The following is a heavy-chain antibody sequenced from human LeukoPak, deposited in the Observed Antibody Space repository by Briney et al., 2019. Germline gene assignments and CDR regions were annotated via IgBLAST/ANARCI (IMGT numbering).Heavy chain of an antibody. CDR2: ISGSGDST. CDR3: AKTRPLDSSSWSHGDY. V-gene: IGHV3-23*01. Sequence: HAGRSLRLSCAASGFTFSSYAMSWVRQAPGKGLEWVSAISGSGDSTYYGDSVKGRFTISRDNSKNTLYLQMNSLRAEDTAVYYCAKTRPLDSSSWSHGDYWGQGTLVTVSS. D-gene: IGHD6-13*01. J-gene: IGHJ4*02. CDR1: GFTFSSYA.